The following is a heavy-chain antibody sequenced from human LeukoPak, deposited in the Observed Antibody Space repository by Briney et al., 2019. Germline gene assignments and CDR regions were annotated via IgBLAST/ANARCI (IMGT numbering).Heavy chain of an antibody. CDR2: IYYSGST. Sequence: PSETLSLTCTVSGGSISSSSYYWGWIRQPPGKGLEWIGSIYYSGSTYYNPSLKSRVTISVDTSKNQFSLKLSSVTAADTAVYYCARQKPKHYYGSGSYFDYWGQGTLVTVSS. D-gene: IGHD3-10*01. CDR3: ARQKPKHYYGSGSYFDY. CDR1: GGSISSSSYY. V-gene: IGHV4-39*01. J-gene: IGHJ4*02.